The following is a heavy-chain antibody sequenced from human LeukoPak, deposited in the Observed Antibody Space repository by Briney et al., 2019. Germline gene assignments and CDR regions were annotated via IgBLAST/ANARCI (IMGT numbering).Heavy chain of an antibody. CDR3: ARDKHDYGGPNDY. Sequence: PGGSLRLSCAASGFTFSDYYMSWIRQAPGKGLEWVSYISSSGSTIYYADSVKGRFTISRDNAKNSLCLQMDSLRAEDTAVYYCARDKHDYGGPNDYWGQGTLVTVSS. V-gene: IGHV3-11*01. J-gene: IGHJ4*02. CDR1: GFTFSDYY. CDR2: ISSSGSTI. D-gene: IGHD4-23*01.